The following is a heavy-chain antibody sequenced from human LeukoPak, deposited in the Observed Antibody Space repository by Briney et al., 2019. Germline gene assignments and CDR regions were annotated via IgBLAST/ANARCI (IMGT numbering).Heavy chain of an antibody. CDR2: IYHSGRT. CDR1: DDSINSGGYY. V-gene: IGHV4-30-2*01. CDR3: ARARLFAPYGSGSPRGYFDY. J-gene: IGHJ4*02. Sequence: PSQTLSLTCTVSDDSINSGGYYWSWIRQPPGKGLEWIGYIYHSGRTSYNPSLKSRVTISVDRSKNQFSLKLSSVTAADTAVYYCARARLFAPYGSGSPRGYFDYWGQGTLVTVSS. D-gene: IGHD3-10*01.